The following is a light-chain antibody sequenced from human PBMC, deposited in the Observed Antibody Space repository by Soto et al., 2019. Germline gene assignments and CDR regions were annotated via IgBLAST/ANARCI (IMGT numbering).Light chain of an antibody. CDR2: KAS. V-gene: IGKV1-5*03. J-gene: IGKJ2*01. Sequence: DIQMTQSPSTLSASVGDRXTIXXXASQSISSWLAWYQQKPGKAPKLLIYKASSLESGVPSRFSGSGSGTEFTLTISSLQPXXXATXYXQXXNSYPYTFGQGTKLEIK. CDR3: QXXNSYPYT. CDR1: QSISSW.